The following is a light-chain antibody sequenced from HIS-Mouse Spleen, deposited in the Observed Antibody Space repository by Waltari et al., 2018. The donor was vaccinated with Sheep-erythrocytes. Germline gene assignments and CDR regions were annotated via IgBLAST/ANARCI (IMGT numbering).Light chain of an antibody. CDR3: CSYAGSYNHV. V-gene: IGLV2-11*01. Sequence: QSALTQPRSVSGSPGQSVTLPCTGTSTDVGGYTYVSWYQQHPGKAPKLMIYDVSTRPSGVPDRFSGSKSGNTASLTISGLQAEDEADYYCCSYAGSYNHVFATGTKVTVL. CDR1: STDVGGYTY. CDR2: DVS. J-gene: IGLJ1*01.